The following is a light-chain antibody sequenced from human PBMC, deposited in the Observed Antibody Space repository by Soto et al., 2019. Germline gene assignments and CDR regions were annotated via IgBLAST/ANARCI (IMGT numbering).Light chain of an antibody. J-gene: IGLJ3*02. CDR2: DVS. Sequence: QSALTQPASVSGSPGQSITFSCTGTSSDVGGYNYVSWYQQHPGKAPKLMIYDVSNRPSGVSNRFSGSKSGNTASLTISGLQAEDEADYYCSSYTSSSTWVFGGGTQLTV. V-gene: IGLV2-14*01. CDR1: SSDVGGYNY. CDR3: SSYTSSSTWV.